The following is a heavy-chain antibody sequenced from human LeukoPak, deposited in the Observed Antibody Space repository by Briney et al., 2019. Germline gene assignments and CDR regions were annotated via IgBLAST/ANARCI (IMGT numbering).Heavy chain of an antibody. Sequence: GASVKVSCKASGGTFSSYAINWVRQATGQGLEWMGWMNPNSGNTDYLQKFQGRITITRNTSISTAHMELSSLRSEDTAVYYCARGGYYYDSSGEYFQHWGQGTLVTVSS. V-gene: IGHV1-8*03. CDR2: MNPNSGNT. J-gene: IGHJ1*01. CDR3: ARGGYYYDSSGEYFQH. CDR1: GGTFSSYA. D-gene: IGHD3-22*01.